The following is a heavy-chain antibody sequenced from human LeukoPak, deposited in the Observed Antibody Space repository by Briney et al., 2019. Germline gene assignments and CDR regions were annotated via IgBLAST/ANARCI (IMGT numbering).Heavy chain of an antibody. D-gene: IGHD5-18*01. J-gene: IGHJ3*02. CDR2: IKQDGNEK. Sequence: GGSLRLSCAASGFTFSSYWMSWVRQAPGKGLEWVANIKQDGNEKYYVDSVKGRFTISRDNAKNSLYLQMNSVRAEDTAVYYCGRDKWIQLWLLGVDAFDIWGQGTMVTVSS. CDR1: GFTFSSYW. V-gene: IGHV3-7*01. CDR3: GRDKWIQLWLLGVDAFDI.